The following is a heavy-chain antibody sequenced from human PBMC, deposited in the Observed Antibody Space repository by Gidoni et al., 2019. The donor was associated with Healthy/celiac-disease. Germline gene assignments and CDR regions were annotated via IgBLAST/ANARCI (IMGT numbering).Heavy chain of an antibody. CDR3: ARDPNYYDSSGYYSDDAFDI. Sequence: EVQLVESGGGLVKPGGSLRLSCAASGFTFSSYSMNWVRQAPGKGLGWVSSISSSSSYIYYADSVKGRFTISRDNAKNSLYLQMNSLRAEDTAVYYCARDPNYYDSSGYYSDDAFDIWGQGTMVTVSS. CDR1: GFTFSSYS. V-gene: IGHV3-21*01. CDR2: ISSSSSYI. J-gene: IGHJ3*02. D-gene: IGHD3-22*01.